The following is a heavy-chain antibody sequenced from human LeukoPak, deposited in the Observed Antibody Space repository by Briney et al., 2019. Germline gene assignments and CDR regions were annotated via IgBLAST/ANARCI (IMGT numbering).Heavy chain of an antibody. CDR1: GYTFTGYY. J-gene: IGHJ4*02. CDR3: ARTLIEVAGTHFFDY. CDR2: INPNSGGT. Sequence: GASVKVSCKASGYTFTGYYMHWVRQAPGQGLEWMGWINPNSGGTNYAQKFQGRVIMTRDTSISKDYMELSRLRSDDTAVYYCARTLIEVAGTHFFDYWGQGTLVTVSS. V-gene: IGHV1-2*02. D-gene: IGHD6-19*01.